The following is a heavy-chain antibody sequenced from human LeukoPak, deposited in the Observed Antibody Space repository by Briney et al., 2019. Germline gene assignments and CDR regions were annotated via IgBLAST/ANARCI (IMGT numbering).Heavy chain of an antibody. CDR1: GFTFSDYY. CDR3: ARDPLRGDGYTFDS. Sequence: GGXXXXSCAASGFTFSDYYMTWIRQAPGKGLEWVSFITSGGTSIYYADSVKGRFTISRDNAKKLLFLQMNSLRAEDTAVYYCARDPLRGDGYTFDSWGQGTLVTVSS. J-gene: IGHJ4*02. D-gene: IGHD2-21*01. CDR2: ITSGGTSI. V-gene: IGHV3-11*04.